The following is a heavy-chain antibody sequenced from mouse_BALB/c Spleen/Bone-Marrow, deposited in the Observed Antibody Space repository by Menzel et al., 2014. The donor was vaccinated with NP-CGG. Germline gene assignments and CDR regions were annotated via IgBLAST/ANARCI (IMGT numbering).Heavy chain of an antibody. J-gene: IGHJ2*01. CDR2: IYPGDSDT. V-gene: IGHV1-5*01. D-gene: IGHD1-2*01. CDR3: TRRTATLDY. CDR1: GYSFTSYW. Sequence: EVHLQQSGTVLARPGASVKMSCKASGYSFTSYWIHWVKQRPGQGLEWIGAIYPGDSDTSFNQKFKDKAKLTAVTSASTAYMELSGLTNEDSAVYYCTRRTATLDYWGQGTTLTVSS.